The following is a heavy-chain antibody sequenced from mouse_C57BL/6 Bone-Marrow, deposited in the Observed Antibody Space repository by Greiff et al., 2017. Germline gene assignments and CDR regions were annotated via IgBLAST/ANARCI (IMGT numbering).Heavy chain of an antibody. CDR2: ISYSGST. V-gene: IGHV3-1*01. CDR1: GYSITSGYD. CDR3: ARGKKPYFDV. J-gene: IGHJ1*03. Sequence: EVNLVESGPGMVKPSQSLSLTCAVTGYSITSGYDWHWIRHFPGNKLEWMGYISYSGSTNYNPSLKSRISITHDTSKNHFFLKLSSVTTEDTATYYCARGKKPYFDVWGTGTTVTVSS.